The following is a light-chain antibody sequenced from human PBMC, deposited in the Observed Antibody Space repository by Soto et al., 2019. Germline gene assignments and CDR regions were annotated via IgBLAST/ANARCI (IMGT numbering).Light chain of an antibody. Sequence: QSVLTQPPSVSGAPGQRVTISCTGSSSNIGAGYDVHWYQHLPGTAPKLLIYNDNNRPLGVPDRFSGSKSGTSASLAITGLQAEDEGDYYCQSYDSSLSALFGGGTKLTVL. CDR3: QSYDSSLSAL. J-gene: IGLJ2*01. CDR2: NDN. CDR1: SSNIGAGYD. V-gene: IGLV1-40*01.